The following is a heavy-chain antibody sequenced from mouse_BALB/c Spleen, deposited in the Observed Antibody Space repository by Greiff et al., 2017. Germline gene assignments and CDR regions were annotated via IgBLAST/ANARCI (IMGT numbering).Heavy chain of an antibody. Sequence: EVKLQESGAELVKPGASVKLSCTASGFNIKDTYMHWVKRRPEQGLEWIGRIDPANGNTKYDPKFQGKATITADTSSNTAYLQLSSLTSEDTAVYYCARAVVADFDYWGQGTTLTVSS. J-gene: IGHJ2*01. CDR2: IDPANGNT. CDR1: GFNIKDTY. V-gene: IGHV14-3*02. CDR3: ARAVVADFDY. D-gene: IGHD1-1*01.